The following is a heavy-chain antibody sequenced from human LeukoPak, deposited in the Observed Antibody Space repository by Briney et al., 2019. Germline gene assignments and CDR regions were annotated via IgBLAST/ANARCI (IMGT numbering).Heavy chain of an antibody. CDR3: ARDMGGSYYNWFDP. CDR2: INPNSGGT. V-gene: IGHV1-2*06. CDR1: GYTFTGYY. J-gene: IGHJ5*02. Sequence: GASVKVSCKASGYTFTGYYMHWVRQAPGQGLEWTGRINPNSGGTNYAQKFQGRVTMTRDTSISTAYMELSRLRSDDTAVYYCARDMGGSYYNWFDPWGQGTLVTVSS. D-gene: IGHD1-26*01.